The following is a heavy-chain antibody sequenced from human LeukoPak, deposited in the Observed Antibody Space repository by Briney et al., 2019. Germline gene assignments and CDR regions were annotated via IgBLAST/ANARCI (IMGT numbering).Heavy chain of an antibody. V-gene: IGHV3-30-3*01. CDR1: GFTFSSYA. D-gene: IGHD6-13*01. CDR2: ISYDGSNK. J-gene: IGHJ4*02. CDR3: AREGYSSSWYWGDPSYYFDY. Sequence: GGSLRLSCAASGFTFSSYAMHWVRQAPGKGLEWVAVISYDGSNKYYADSVKGRFTISRDNSKNTLYLQMNSLRAEDTAVYYCAREGYSSSWYWGDPSYYFDYWGQGTLVTVSS.